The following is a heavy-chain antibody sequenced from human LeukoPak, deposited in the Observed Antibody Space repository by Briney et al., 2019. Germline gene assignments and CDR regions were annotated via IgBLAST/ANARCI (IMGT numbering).Heavy chain of an antibody. Sequence: GGSLRLSCAASGFTFSSYGMHWVRQAPGKGLEWVAFIRYDGSNKYYADSVKGRFTISRDNSKNTLYLQMNSLRAEDTAVYYCEAYCGGDCYPRLDYWGQGTLVTVSS. V-gene: IGHV3-30*02. J-gene: IGHJ4*02. D-gene: IGHD2-21*01. CDR3: EAYCGGDCYPRLDY. CDR2: IRYDGSNK. CDR1: GFTFSSYG.